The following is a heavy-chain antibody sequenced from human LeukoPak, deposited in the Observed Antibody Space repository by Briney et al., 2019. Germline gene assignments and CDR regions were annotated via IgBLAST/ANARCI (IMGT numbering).Heavy chain of an antibody. CDR2: ITGNGGGT. CDR3: ARGRDAYANFDY. J-gene: IGHJ4*02. Sequence: GGSLRLSCVASGFSFSNYAMTWVRQAPGKGLEWVSAITGNGGGTDYADSVKGRFTISRDNSKNTLYLQMNSLRAEDTAVYYCARGRDAYANFDYWGQGTLVTVSS. D-gene: IGHD5-24*01. V-gene: IGHV3-23*01. CDR1: GFSFSNYA.